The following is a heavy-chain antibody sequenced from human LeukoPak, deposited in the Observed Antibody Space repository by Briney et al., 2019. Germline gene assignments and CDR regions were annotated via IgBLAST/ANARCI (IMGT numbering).Heavy chain of an antibody. J-gene: IGHJ4*02. V-gene: IGHV3-48*03. Sequence: GGSLRLSCAASGFTFSGYEMNWVRQAPGKGLEWISYICGRGKTKYYADSVKGRFTISRDNARSSLYLQINSLRADDTGVYYCTREIAVAGDYWGQGTLVTVSS. CDR3: TREIAVAGDY. D-gene: IGHD6-19*01. CDR1: GFTFSGYE. CDR2: ICGRGKTK.